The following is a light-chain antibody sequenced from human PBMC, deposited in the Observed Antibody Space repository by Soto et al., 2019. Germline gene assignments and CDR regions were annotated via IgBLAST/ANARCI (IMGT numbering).Light chain of an antibody. CDR1: SSDVGGYEY. CDR2: EVS. CDR3: SSYTSSSTLL. J-gene: IGLJ1*01. V-gene: IGLV2-14*01. Sequence: QSVLTQPASVSGSAGQSITTSCTGTSSDVGGYEYVSWYQQHPGRAPKLMIYEVSNRPSGVSNRFSGSKSGNTASLTISGLQAVDEADYYCSSYTSSSTLLFGTGTKVTVL.